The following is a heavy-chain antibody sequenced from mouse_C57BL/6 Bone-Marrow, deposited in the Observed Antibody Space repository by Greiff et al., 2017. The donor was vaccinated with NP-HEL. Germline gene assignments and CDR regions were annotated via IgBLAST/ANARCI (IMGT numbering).Heavy chain of an antibody. CDR3: ARIPITTVVATGYFDV. D-gene: IGHD1-1*01. Sequence: EVQLQQSGPELVKPGASVKISCKASGYTFTDYYMNWVKQSHGKSLEWIGDINPNNGGTSYNQKFKGKATLTVDKSSRTAYMEHRSVTYEDTAVYYCARIPITTVVATGYFDVWGRGTTVTVTS. V-gene: IGHV1-26*01. J-gene: IGHJ1*03. CDR1: GYTFTDYY. CDR2: INPNNGGT.